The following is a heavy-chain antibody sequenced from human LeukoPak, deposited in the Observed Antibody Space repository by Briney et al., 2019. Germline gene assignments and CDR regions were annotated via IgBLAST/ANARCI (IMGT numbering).Heavy chain of an antibody. CDR3: ARGGSGSYFSY. J-gene: IGHJ4*02. V-gene: IGHV4-39*07. Sequence: SETLSLTCTVSGGSISSSSYYWGWIRQPPGKGLEWIGSIYYSGSTYYNPSLKSRVTISVDTSKNQFSLKLSSVTAADTAVYYGARGGSGSYFSYWGQGTLVTVSS. CDR2: IYYSGST. D-gene: IGHD1-26*01. CDR1: GGSISSSSYY.